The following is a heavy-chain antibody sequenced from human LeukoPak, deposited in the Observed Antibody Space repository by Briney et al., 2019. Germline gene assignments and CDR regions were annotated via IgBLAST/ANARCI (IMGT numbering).Heavy chain of an antibody. Sequence: PGGSLRLSCAASGFIFSSFAMSWIRQAPGKGLEWVSAISGSGVTTYYADSVKGRFTISRDNSKNTLYLQMNSLRAEDTAVYYCAKGPNYYDSSGYCEIDYWGQGTLVTVSS. J-gene: IGHJ4*02. V-gene: IGHV3-23*01. D-gene: IGHD3-22*01. CDR2: ISGSGVTT. CDR1: GFIFSSFA. CDR3: AKGPNYYDSSGYCEIDY.